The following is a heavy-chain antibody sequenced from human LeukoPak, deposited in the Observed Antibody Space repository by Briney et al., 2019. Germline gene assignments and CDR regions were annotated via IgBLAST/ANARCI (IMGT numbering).Heavy chain of an antibody. CDR1: GFTFSSYE. V-gene: IGHV3-48*03. Sequence: GGSLRLSCAASGFTFSSYEMNWVRQAPGKGLEWVSYISSSGSTIYYADSVKGRFTISRDNAKNSLYLQMNSLRADDTAVYYCARDGSGWPYYYYGMDVWGQGTTVTVSS. J-gene: IGHJ6*02. CDR3: ARDGSGWPYYYYGMDV. CDR2: ISSSGSTI. D-gene: IGHD6-19*01.